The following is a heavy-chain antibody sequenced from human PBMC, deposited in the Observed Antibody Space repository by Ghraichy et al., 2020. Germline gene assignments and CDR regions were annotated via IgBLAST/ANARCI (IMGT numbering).Heavy chain of an antibody. Sequence: ASVKVSCKASGYTFTSYGISWVRQAPGQGLEWMGWISAYNGNTNYAQKLQGRVTMTTDTSTSTAYMELRSLRSDDTAVYYCARAGVGATTRYYYGMDVWGQGTTVTVSS. CDR1: GYTFTSYG. V-gene: IGHV1-18*04. CDR2: ISAYNGNT. D-gene: IGHD1-26*01. CDR3: ARAGVGATTRYYYGMDV. J-gene: IGHJ6*02.